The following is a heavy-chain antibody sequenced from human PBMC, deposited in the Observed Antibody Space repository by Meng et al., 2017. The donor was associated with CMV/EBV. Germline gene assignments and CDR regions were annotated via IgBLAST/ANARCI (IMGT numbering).Heavy chain of an antibody. J-gene: IGHJ4*02. D-gene: IGHD1-26*01. V-gene: IGHV4-34*01. CDR1: GGSFSGNY. CDR3: ARGVGATGKADY. CDR2: INHSGST. Sequence: QVQLREWGAGLLKTSETLSVTCAVYGGSFSGNYWSWIRQHPGKGLEWIGEINHSGSTNYNPSLKSRVTISVDTSKNQFSLKLSSVTAADTAVYYCARGVGATGKADYWGQGTLVTVSS.